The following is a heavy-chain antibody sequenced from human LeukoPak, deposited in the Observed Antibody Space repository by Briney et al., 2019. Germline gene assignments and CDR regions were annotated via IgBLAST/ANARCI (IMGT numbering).Heavy chain of an antibody. D-gene: IGHD3-9*01. CDR3: AKEGYDILTGGGYFDY. Sequence: PGGSLRLSCAASGFTFSSYAMSWVRQAPGKGLEWVSAISGSGGSTYYADSVKGRFTISRDNSKNTLYLQMNSLRAEDTAVYYCAKEGYDILTGGGYFDYWGQGTLVTVSS. V-gene: IGHV3-23*01. CDR1: GFTFSSYA. CDR2: ISGSGGST. J-gene: IGHJ4*02.